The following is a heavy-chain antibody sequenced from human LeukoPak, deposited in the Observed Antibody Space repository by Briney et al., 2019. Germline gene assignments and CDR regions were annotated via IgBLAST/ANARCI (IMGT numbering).Heavy chain of an antibody. CDR1: GFTFSSYW. CDR2: IKQDGSEK. D-gene: IGHD6-19*01. J-gene: IGHJ3*02. CDR3: ARERGRDSSGWYGKDAFDI. V-gene: IGHV3-7*01. Sequence: GGSLRLSCAASGFTFSSYWMSWVRQAPGKGLEWVANIKQDGSEKYYVDSVKGRFTISRDNAKNSLYLQMNSLRAEDTAVYYCARERGRDSSGWYGKDAFDIWGQGTMVTVSS.